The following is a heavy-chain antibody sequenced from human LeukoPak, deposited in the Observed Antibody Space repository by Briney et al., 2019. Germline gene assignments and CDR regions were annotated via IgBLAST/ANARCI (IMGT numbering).Heavy chain of an antibody. Sequence: SETLSLTCTVSGGSISSSSYYWGWIRQPPGKGLEWIGSIYYSRSTYYNPSLKSRVTISVDTSKNQFSLNLSSVAAADTAVYYCARESRDGYGYWGQGTLVTVSS. J-gene: IGHJ4*02. CDR3: ARESRDGYGY. D-gene: IGHD5-24*01. CDR2: IYYSRST. CDR1: GGSISSSSYY. V-gene: IGHV4-39*07.